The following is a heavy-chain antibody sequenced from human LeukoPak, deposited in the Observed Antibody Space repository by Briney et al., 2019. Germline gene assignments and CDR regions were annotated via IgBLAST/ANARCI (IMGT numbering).Heavy chain of an antibody. D-gene: IGHD4-23*01. CDR3: ARDHLAVPSRTSYGGFDY. CDR1: GYTFTSYG. Sequence: ASVKVSCKASGYTFTSYGISWVRQAPGQGLEWMGWISAYNGNTNYAQKLQGRVTMTTDTSTSTAYMELRSLRSDDTAVYYCARDHLAVPSRTSYGGFDYWGQGTLVTVSS. J-gene: IGHJ4*02. V-gene: IGHV1-18*01. CDR2: ISAYNGNT.